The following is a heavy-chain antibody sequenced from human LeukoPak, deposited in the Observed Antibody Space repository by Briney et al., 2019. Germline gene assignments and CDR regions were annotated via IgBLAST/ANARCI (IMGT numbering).Heavy chain of an antibody. D-gene: IGHD6-13*01. CDR2: ISYDGSNK. Sequence: GGSLRLSCTASGFTFSSYGMHWVRQAPGRGLEWVAVISYDGSNKYYADSVKGRFTISRDNSKNTLSLQMSSLRVEDTAVYFCAKERYSTTWYDYWGQGTLVTVSS. CDR3: AKERYSTTWYDY. V-gene: IGHV3-30*18. J-gene: IGHJ4*02. CDR1: GFTFSSYG.